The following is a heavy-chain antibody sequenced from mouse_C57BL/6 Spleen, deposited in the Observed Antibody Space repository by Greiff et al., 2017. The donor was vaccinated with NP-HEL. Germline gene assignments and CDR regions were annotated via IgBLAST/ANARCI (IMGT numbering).Heavy chain of an antibody. CDR3: ASVRAQATFAY. Sequence: QVQLQQPGAELVKPGASVKLSCKASGYTFTSYWMQWVKQRPGQGLEWIGEIDPSDSYTNYNQKFKGKATLTVDTSSSTAYMQLSSLTSEDSAVYYGASVRAQATFAYWGQGTLVTVSA. CDR1: GYTFTSYW. V-gene: IGHV1-50*01. CDR2: IDPSDSYT. J-gene: IGHJ3*01. D-gene: IGHD3-2*02.